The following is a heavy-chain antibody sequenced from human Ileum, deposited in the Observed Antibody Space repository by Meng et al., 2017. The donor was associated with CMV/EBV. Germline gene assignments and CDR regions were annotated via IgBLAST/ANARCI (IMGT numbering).Heavy chain of an antibody. V-gene: IGHV3-23*01. CDR3: ARRSPYGSGSYFAY. CDR2: ISGRTLSGSAPKT. D-gene: IGHD3-10*01. CDR1: GFTFSNFA. Sequence: GGSLRLSCAASGFTFSNFAMSWVRQAPGKGLEWVSTISGRTLSGSAPKTFYADSVKGRFTISRDNTQNSLFLQMNSLRAEDTAVYYCARRSPYGSGSYFAYWGQGTLVTVSS. J-gene: IGHJ4*02.